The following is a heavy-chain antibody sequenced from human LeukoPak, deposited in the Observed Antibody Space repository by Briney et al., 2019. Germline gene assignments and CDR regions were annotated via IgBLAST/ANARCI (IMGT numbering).Heavy chain of an antibody. D-gene: IGHD1-26*01. CDR3: ARGEGLGTTNGGYYFAY. CDR2: ISSSSSYI. J-gene: IGHJ4*02. V-gene: IGHV3-21*01. CDR1: GFTFSSYS. Sequence: GGSLRLSCAASGFTFSSYSMNWVRQAPGKGLEWVSSISSSSSYIYYADSVKGRFTISRDNAKNSLYLQMNALRAEDTAVYYCARGEGLGTTNGGYYFAYWGQGSLVIVSS.